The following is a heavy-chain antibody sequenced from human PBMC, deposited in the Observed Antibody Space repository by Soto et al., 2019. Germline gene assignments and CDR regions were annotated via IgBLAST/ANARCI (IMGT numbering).Heavy chain of an antibody. CDR1: GFTFTAYS. J-gene: IGHJ4*02. D-gene: IGHD3-16*01. CDR3: GGGGLGGAFDY. CDR2: ITSGRTYI. Sequence: EVQLVESGGGLVKPGGSLRLSCAASGFTFTAYSMNWVRQAPGKGLEWVSTITSGRTYIYYADSVKGRVTISRDNAKKFLFLKLGSREAGERGFYYWGGGGLGGAFDYGGQGPPVPVSP. V-gene: IGHV3-21*01.